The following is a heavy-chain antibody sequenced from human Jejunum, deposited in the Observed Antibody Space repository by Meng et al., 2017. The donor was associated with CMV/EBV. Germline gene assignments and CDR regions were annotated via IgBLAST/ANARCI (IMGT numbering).Heavy chain of an antibody. D-gene: IGHD6-13*01. CDR1: GDSLRGYY. CDR2: INHSGNT. J-gene: IGHJ5*02. V-gene: IGHV4-34*01. CDR3: ARGGSSSWSRWLDP. Sequence: VYGDSLRGYYWSWVRQPQGKGLEWNGEINHSGNTHYSQTLKSRVTLSVDTSKNQISLKMTSVTAADTAVYFCARGGSSSWSRWLDPWGQGSLVTVSS.